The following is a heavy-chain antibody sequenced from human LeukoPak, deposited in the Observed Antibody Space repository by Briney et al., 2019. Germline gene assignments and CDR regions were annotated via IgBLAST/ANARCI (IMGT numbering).Heavy chain of an antibody. V-gene: IGHV3-21*01. D-gene: IGHD6-13*01. CDR1: GFTFSSYS. J-gene: IGHJ4*02. CDR3: ARDQGPDGYSSSWYSYYFDY. Sequence: PGGSLRLSCAASGFTFSSYSMNWVRQAPGKGLEWVSSISSSSSYIYYADSVKGRFTISRDNAKNSLYLQMNSLRAEDTAVYYCARDQGPDGYSSSWYSYYFDYWGQGTLVTVSS. CDR2: ISSSSSYI.